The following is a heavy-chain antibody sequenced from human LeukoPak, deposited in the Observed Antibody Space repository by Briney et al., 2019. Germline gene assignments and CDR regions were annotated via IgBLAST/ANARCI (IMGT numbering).Heavy chain of an antibody. J-gene: IGHJ3*01. CDR1: GYTFTTYG. D-gene: IGHD6-6*01. V-gene: IGHV1-18*01. CDR3: ARGPSEYSSSSDTFDV. CDR2: IITYNGNT. Sequence: GASVKVSCKSSGYTFTTYGITWVRQAPGQGLEWMGYIITYNGNTNYAQKFQVRVTMTRDMSTSTVYMELSSLRSEDTAVYYCARGPSEYSSSSDTFDVWGQGTMVTVSS.